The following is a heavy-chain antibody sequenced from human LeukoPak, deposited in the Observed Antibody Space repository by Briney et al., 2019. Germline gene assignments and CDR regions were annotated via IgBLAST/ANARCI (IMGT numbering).Heavy chain of an antibody. CDR1: GYTFTGYY. V-gene: IGHV1-2*02. D-gene: IGHD3-22*01. J-gene: IGHJ4*02. Sequence: ASVKVSCKASGYTFTGYYMHWVRQAPGQGLEWMGWINPNSGGTNYAQKFQGRVTMTRDTSISTAYMELSRLRSEDTAVYYCARDERPWYYYDSSGYSNFDYWGQGTLVTVSS. CDR2: INPNSGGT. CDR3: ARDERPWYYYDSSGYSNFDY.